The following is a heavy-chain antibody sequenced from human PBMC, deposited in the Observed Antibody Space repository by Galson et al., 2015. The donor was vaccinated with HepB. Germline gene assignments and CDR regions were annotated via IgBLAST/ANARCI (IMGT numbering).Heavy chain of an antibody. CDR2: IYYDGSDK. CDR1: GFTFRNYG. V-gene: IGHV3-33*01. CDR3: ARDFLGRDYYMDV. D-gene: IGHD2/OR15-2a*01. J-gene: IGHJ6*03. Sequence: SLRLSCAASGFTFRNYGMNWVRQAPGKGLEWVAIIYYDGSDKYYADSVKGRFIVSRDNSKNILYLQMNSLGAEDTAVYYCARDFLGRDYYMDVWGRGTTVIVSS.